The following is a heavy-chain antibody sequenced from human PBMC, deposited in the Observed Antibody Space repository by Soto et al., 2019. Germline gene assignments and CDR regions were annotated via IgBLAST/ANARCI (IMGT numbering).Heavy chain of an antibody. V-gene: IGHV3-11*06. CDR2: ISSTTNYI. CDR1: VFTISDYY. J-gene: IGHJ4*02. CDR3: ARESEDLTSNFDY. Sequence: SLRRSCSASVFTISDYYMSWIRQAPGKGLEWVSSISSTTNYIYYADSMKGRFTVSRDNAKNSVYLDMNSLSAEDTAVYYCARESEDLTSNFDYWGQGTLVTVSS.